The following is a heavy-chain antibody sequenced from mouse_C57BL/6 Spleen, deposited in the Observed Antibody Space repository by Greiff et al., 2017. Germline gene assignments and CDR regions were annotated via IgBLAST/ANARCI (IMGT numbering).Heavy chain of an antibody. CDR1: GYTFTSYG. J-gene: IGHJ4*01. CDR2: IYPRSGNT. CDR3: ARSVDYLYAMDY. Sequence: VQLQPSGAELARPGASVKLSCKASGYTFTSYGISWVKQRTGQGLEWIGEIYPRSGNTYYNEKFKGKATLTADKSSSTAYMELRSLTSEDSAVYFCARSVDYLYAMDYWGQGTSVTVSS. D-gene: IGHD2-4*01. V-gene: IGHV1-81*01.